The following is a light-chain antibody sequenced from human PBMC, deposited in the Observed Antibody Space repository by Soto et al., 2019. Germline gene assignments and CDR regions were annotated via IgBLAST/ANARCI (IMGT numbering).Light chain of an antibody. V-gene: IGKV3-20*01. CDR1: QSVSSSY. Sequence: EIVLTQSPGTLSLSPGERATLSCRASQSVSSSYLAWYQQKPGQAPRLLIYGASSRATGIPDRFSGSGSGIELTLIISRLEPEDFAVYFCQQYGSSPYTFGQGTKLEIK. CDR3: QQYGSSPYT. J-gene: IGKJ2*01. CDR2: GAS.